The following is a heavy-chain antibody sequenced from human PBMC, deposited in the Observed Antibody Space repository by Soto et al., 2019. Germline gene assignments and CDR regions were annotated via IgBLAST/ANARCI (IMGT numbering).Heavy chain of an antibody. Sequence: EVQLWESGGGLVQPGGSLRLSCAASGFTFSNYAMSWVRQAPGKGLEWVSAISGNGGSTYYADSVKGRFTISRDNSKSTLHLQMNSLRVEDTAVYYCAKDRTFGPPLVRFDSWGQGTLVTVSS. CDR3: AKDRTFGPPLVRFDS. CDR1: GFTFSNYA. CDR2: ISGNGGST. V-gene: IGHV3-23*01. J-gene: IGHJ4*02. D-gene: IGHD6-6*01.